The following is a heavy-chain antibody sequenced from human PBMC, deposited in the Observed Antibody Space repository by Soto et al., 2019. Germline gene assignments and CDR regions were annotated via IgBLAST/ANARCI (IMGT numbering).Heavy chain of an antibody. CDR2: IWYDGSNK. CDR1: GFTFSSYG. Sequence: QVQLVESGGGVVQPGRSLRLSCAASGFTFSSYGMHWVRQAPGKGLEWVAVIWYDGSNKYYADSVKGRFTISRDNSKNTLYLQMNSLRAEDKAVYYWARDYDSSGYPRYYFDYWGQGTLVTVSS. D-gene: IGHD3-22*01. V-gene: IGHV3-33*01. CDR3: ARDYDSSGYPRYYFDY. J-gene: IGHJ4*02.